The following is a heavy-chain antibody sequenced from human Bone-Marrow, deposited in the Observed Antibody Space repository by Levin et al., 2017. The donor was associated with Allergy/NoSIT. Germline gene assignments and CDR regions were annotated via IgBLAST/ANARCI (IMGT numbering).Heavy chain of an antibody. V-gene: IGHV3-21*01. D-gene: IGHD4-11*01. J-gene: IGHJ4*02. Sequence: KSGGSLRLSCAGSGFTFSSYTMNWVRQAPGKGLEWVSSISSSSTYINYADSVKGRFTISRDNAKNSLYLQMNSLRAEDTAVYHCARLYNNYEVDWGQGTLVTVSS. CDR2: ISSSSTYI. CDR1: GFTFSSYT. CDR3: ARLYNNYEVD.